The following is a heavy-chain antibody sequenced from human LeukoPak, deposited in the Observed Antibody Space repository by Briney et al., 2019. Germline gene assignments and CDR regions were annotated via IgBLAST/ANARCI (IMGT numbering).Heavy chain of an antibody. Sequence: GGSLRLSCAASGFTFSSYSMNWVRQAPGKGLEWVSSISSSSNYIYYADSVKGRFSISRDNAKNSLYLQMNTLRAEDTAAYYCAREAGWTWGQGTLVTVSS. CDR1: GFTFSSYS. V-gene: IGHV3-21*01. CDR2: ISSSSNYI. D-gene: IGHD6-19*01. J-gene: IGHJ5*02. CDR3: AREAGWT.